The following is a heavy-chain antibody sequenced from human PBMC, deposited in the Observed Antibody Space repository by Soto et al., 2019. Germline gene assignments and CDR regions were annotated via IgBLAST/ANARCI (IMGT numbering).Heavy chain of an antibody. CDR2: ISSNSAYI. D-gene: IGHD6-13*01. J-gene: IGHJ5*02. CDR1: GFTFRSFT. CDR3: TRDASRDSSARGWFDP. Sequence: GGSLRLSCAASGFTFRSFTVNWVRQAPGKGLEWVSTISSNSAYIYYTDALRGRFTISRDNAKNSLHLQMNSLRAEDTAVYYCTRDASRDSSARGWFDPWGPGTLVTVSS. V-gene: IGHV3-21*01.